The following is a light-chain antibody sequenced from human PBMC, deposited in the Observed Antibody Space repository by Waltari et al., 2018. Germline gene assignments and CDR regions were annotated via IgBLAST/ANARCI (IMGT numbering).Light chain of an antibody. J-gene: IGKJ2*01. Sequence: DIQMTQSPSSLSASVGDRVTITCQASQDIRTYLNWYQQRPGKAPKLLIYATSNLETGVPSRFSGSGFGTHFTFTISSLQPEDIATYYCQQYDNFPYTFGQGTELGIK. CDR1: QDIRTY. V-gene: IGKV1-33*01. CDR3: QQYDNFPYT. CDR2: ATS.